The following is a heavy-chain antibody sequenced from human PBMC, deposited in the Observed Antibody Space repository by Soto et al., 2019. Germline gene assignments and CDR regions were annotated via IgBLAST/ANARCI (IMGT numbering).Heavy chain of an antibody. CDR3: ARSREFDY. Sequence: SETLSLTCGVSGGSLSGATYSWNWIRQTPGKGLEWIGYIFPSGTTYYNPSLRSRVTISIDVSKHLFSLSLSSLTAADTAVYYCARSREFDYWSQGTLVTVSS. CDR1: GGSLSGATYS. CDR2: IFPSGTT. J-gene: IGHJ4*02. V-gene: IGHV4-30-2*01.